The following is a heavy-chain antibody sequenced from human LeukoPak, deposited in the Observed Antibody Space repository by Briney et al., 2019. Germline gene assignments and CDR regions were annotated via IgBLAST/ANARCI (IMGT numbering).Heavy chain of an antibody. V-gene: IGHV3-48*03. J-gene: IGHJ4*02. Sequence: RGSVRLSCAASGLIFSTYEINGVRQAPGKGLEWVSCISTSGDTTYYADSVEGRFTVSRDNAQNSLFMQMNSLRAEDTGIYYCARGEGYVFDYWGQGTLVAISS. CDR3: ARGEGYVFDY. CDR1: GLIFSTYE. D-gene: IGHD2-15*01. CDR2: ISTSGDTT.